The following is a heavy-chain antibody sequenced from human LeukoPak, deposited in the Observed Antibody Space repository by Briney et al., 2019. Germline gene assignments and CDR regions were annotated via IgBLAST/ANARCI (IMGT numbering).Heavy chain of an antibody. CDR2: IYPSDSDT. Sequence: GEALKISSKGSGYSFTSYWIGWVRPKPGKGLEWMGIIYPSDSDTRYSPSFQGQVTISADKSISTAYLQWSSLKASDTAMYYCARDVRGVPTHWGQGTLVTVSS. CDR1: GYSFTSYW. CDR3: ARDVRGVPTH. J-gene: IGHJ4*02. V-gene: IGHV5-51*01. D-gene: IGHD3-10*01.